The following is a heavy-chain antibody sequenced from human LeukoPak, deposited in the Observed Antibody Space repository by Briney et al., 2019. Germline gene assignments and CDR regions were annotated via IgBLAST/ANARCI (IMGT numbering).Heavy chain of an antibody. CDR1: GFTFSSYG. Sequence: GRSLRLSCAASGFTFSSYGMHWVRQAPGKGLEWVAFIRCDGSNKYYVDSVKGRFTISRDNSKNTLYLQMNSLRAEDTAVYCATGSSSGWYGRLDYWGQGTLVTVSS. V-gene: IGHV3-30*02. J-gene: IGHJ4*02. D-gene: IGHD6-19*01. CDR3: ATGSSSGWYGRLDY. CDR2: IRCDGSNK.